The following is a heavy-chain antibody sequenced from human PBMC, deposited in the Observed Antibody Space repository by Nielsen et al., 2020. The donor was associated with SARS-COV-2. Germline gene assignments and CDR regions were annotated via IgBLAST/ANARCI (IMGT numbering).Heavy chain of an antibody. D-gene: IGHD1-26*01. CDR1: GGSISSSSYY. CDR3: AGPRGGSSNFDY. Sequence: SETLSLTCTVSGGSISSSSYYWGWVRQPPGKGLEWIGSIYYSGRTYYNPSLKSRVTISVDTSKNQFSLKLSSVTAADTAVYYCAGPRGGSSNFDYWGQGTLVTVSS. J-gene: IGHJ4*02. V-gene: IGHV4-39*01. CDR2: IYYSGRT.